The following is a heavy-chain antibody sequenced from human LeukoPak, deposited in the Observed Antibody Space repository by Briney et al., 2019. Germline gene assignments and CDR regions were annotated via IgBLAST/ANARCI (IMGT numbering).Heavy chain of an antibody. CDR3: ARVGGAHYYMDV. CDR1: GYTFTSYY. Sequence: ASVKVSCKASGYTFTSYYMHWVRQAPGQGLEWMGKINPSGGSTSYAQKFQGRVTMTRDTSTSTVYMELSSLRSEDTAVYYCARVGGAHYYMDVWGKGTTVTVSS. J-gene: IGHJ6*03. V-gene: IGHV1-46*01. D-gene: IGHD3-16*01. CDR2: INPSGGST.